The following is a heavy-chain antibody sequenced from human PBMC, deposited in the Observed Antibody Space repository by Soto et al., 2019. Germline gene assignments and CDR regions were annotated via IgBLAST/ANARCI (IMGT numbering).Heavy chain of an antibody. CDR3: ASQHYYDSSGYYVVY. J-gene: IGHJ4*02. Sequence: PSETLSLTCAVSGGSFTGYIWSWIRQPPGKGLEWIGSVYYSGSTYYDSSLKSRVTISVDTSKNQFSLKLSSVTAADTAVYYCASQHYYDSSGYYVVYWGQGTLVTVS. CDR2: VYYSGST. V-gene: IGHV4-39*01. CDR1: GGSFTGYI. D-gene: IGHD3-22*01.